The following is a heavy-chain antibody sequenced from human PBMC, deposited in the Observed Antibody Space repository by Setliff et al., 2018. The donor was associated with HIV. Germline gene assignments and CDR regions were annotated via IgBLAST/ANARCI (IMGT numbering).Heavy chain of an antibody. Sequence: ASVKVSCKASGYNFINYGISWVRQAPGQGLEWMGWISAYNGNTDYAPRLLGRVTLTTDTFTSTAYMELRSLSSDDTAVYYCARARLQGIVTAVGPRDNCLDPWGQGTRVTAPQ. CDR1: GYNFINYG. V-gene: IGHV1-18*01. CDR2: ISAYNGNT. CDR3: ARARLQGIVTAVGPRDNCLDP. J-gene: IGHJ5*02. D-gene: IGHD1-26*01.